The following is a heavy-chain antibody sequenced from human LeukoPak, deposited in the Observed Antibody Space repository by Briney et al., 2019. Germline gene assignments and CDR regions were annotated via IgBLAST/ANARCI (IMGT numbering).Heavy chain of an antibody. V-gene: IGHV4-39*07. J-gene: IGHJ6*03. CDR1: GGSISSSSYY. CDR2: INHSGST. Sequence: ASETLSLTCTVSGGSISSSSYYWSWIRQPPGKGLEWIGEINHSGSTNYNPSLKSRVTISVDTSKNQFSLKLSSVTAADTAVYYCAKSSGYYYYYMDVWGKGTTVTISS. CDR3: AKSSGYYYYYMDV. D-gene: IGHD3-10*01.